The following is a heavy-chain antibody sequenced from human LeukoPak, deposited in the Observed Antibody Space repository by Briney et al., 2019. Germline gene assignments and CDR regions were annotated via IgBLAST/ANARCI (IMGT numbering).Heavy chain of an antibody. CDR3: ARSPRVSIAAAGYNYYYYYMDV. D-gene: IGHD6-13*01. Sequence: AASVKVSCKASGGTFRNYAISWVRQAPGQGLEWMGGIIPIFGTANYAQKFQGRVTITTDESTSTAYMELSSLRSEDTAVYYCARSPRVSIAAAGYNYYYYYMDVWGKGTTVTVSS. J-gene: IGHJ6*03. CDR2: IIPIFGTA. CDR1: GGTFRNYA. V-gene: IGHV1-69*05.